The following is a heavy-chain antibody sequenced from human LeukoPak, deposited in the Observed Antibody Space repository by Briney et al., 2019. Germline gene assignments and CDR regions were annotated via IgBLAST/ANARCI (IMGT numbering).Heavy chain of an antibody. Sequence: GASVKVSCKVSGYTLTELSMHWVRQAPGKGLEWMGGFDPEDGETIYAQKFQGRVTMTRDMSTSTVYMELSSLRSEDTAVYYCARESGDGYNYRLDYWGQGTLVTVSS. CDR2: FDPEDGET. CDR1: GYTLTELS. CDR3: ARESGDGYNYRLDY. D-gene: IGHD5-24*01. V-gene: IGHV1-24*01. J-gene: IGHJ4*02.